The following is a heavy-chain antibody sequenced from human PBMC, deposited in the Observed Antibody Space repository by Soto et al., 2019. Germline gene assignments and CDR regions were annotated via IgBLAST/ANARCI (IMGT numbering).Heavy chain of an antibody. CDR2: IWYDGSNK. CDR1: GFTFSSYG. Sequence: QVQLVESGGGVVQPGRSLRLSCAASGFTFSSYGMHWVRQAPGKGLEWVAVIWYDGSNKYYADSVKGRFTISRDNSKNTLYLQMNSLRAGGTAVYYCARAGGRGYDFWSGYYTEYYFDCWGQGTLVTASS. V-gene: IGHV3-33*01. D-gene: IGHD3-3*01. J-gene: IGHJ4*02. CDR3: ARAGGRGYDFWSGYYTEYYFDC.